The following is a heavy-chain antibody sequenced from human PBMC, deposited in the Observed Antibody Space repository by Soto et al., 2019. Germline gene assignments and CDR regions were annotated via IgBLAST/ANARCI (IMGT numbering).Heavy chain of an antibody. J-gene: IGHJ6*02. CDR1: GYTFTSYY. D-gene: IGHD5-12*01. V-gene: IGHV1-46*01. CDR2: INPSGGST. CDR3: ARAIGHSGYDRDYYYYYGMDV. Sequence: QVQLVQSGAEVKKPGASVKVSCKASGYTFTSYYMHWVRQAPGQGLEWMGIINPSGGSTSYAQKFQGRVTMTRDTSTSTVYMEPSSLRSEDTAVYYCARAIGHSGYDRDYYYYYGMDVWGQGTTVTVSS.